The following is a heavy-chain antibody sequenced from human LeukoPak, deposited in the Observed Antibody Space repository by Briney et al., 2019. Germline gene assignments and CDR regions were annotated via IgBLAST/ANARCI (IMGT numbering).Heavy chain of an antibody. D-gene: IGHD6-19*01. V-gene: IGHV1-46*01. CDR3: AREGIAVAGGDY. CDR1: GYTFTSYY. Sequence: WASVKVSCKASGYTFTSYYMHWVRQAPGRGLEWMGIINPSGGSTSYAQKFQGRVTMTRDTSTSTVYMELSSLRSEDTAVYYCAREGIAVAGGDYWGQGTLVTVSS. J-gene: IGHJ4*02. CDR2: INPSGGST.